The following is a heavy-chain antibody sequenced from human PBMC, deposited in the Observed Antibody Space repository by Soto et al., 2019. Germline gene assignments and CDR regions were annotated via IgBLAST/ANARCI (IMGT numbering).Heavy chain of an antibody. D-gene: IGHD3-3*01. Sequence: EVQLLASGGGLVQPGGSLRLSCAASGFTFSSYAMSWVRQAPGKGLEWVSAISGSGGSTYYADSVKGRFTISRDNSKNTLYLQMNSLRAEDTAVYYCAKDSGPTYDFWSGYRAFDIWGQGTMVTVSS. CDR1: GFTFSSYA. J-gene: IGHJ3*02. V-gene: IGHV3-23*01. CDR3: AKDSGPTYDFWSGYRAFDI. CDR2: ISGSGGST.